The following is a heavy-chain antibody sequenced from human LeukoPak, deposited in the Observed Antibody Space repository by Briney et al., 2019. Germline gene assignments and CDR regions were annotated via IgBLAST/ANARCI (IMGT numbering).Heavy chain of an antibody. J-gene: IGHJ3*01. CDR1: GFTFSSYW. Sequence: TGGSLRLSCAASGFTFSSYWMSWVRQAPGKGVEWVANMRQDGGEIYYVDSVRGRFTISRDNSKNTLYLQMNSLRAEDTARYYCAKALSTGGAFDLWGQGTMVPVSS. V-gene: IGHV3-7*03. CDR3: AKALSTGGAFDL. D-gene: IGHD2-8*02. CDR2: MRQDGGEI.